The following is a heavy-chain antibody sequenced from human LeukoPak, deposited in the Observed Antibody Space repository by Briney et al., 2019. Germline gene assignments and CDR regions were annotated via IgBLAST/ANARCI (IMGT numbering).Heavy chain of an antibody. D-gene: IGHD2-15*01. CDR2: ISGSGGST. CDR1: GFTLSISA. Sequence: GGSLRLSCATSGFTLSISAMSWVRHPLEKRLEWVSAISGSGGSTYYADSVKGRFTISRDNSKNTLYLQMNSLRAEDTAVYYCAPKDDHDAFDIWGQGTMVTVSS. V-gene: IGHV3-23*01. J-gene: IGHJ3*02. CDR3: APKDDHDAFDI.